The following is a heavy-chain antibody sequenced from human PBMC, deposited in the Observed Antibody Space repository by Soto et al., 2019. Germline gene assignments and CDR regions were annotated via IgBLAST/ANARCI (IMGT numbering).Heavy chain of an antibody. CDR3: ARRGYSYGYFDY. CDR1: GGSISSGGYY. Sequence: QVQLQESGPGLVKPSQTLSLTCTVSGGSISSGGYYWSWIRQHPGEGLQWIGYIYYTGSTFYNPSLRSRVTISVDTSKNQFSLQLTSVTAADTAVYYCARRGYSYGYFDYWGQGTLVTVSS. J-gene: IGHJ4*02. D-gene: IGHD5-18*01. V-gene: IGHV4-31*03. CDR2: IYYTGST.